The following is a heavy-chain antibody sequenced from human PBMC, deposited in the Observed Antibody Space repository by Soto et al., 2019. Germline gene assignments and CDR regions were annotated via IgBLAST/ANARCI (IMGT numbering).Heavy chain of an antibody. CDR2: ISSSSSTI. CDR1: GFTFSSYS. J-gene: IGHJ4*02. Sequence: EVQLVESGGGLVQPGGSLRLSCAASGFTFSSYSMNWVRQAPGKGLEWVSYISSSSSTIYYADSVKGRFTISRDNAKNALYLHKNSPRAEDTAVYYCARVRVDKFDYWGQGTLVTVSS. V-gene: IGHV3-48*01. CDR3: ARVRVDKFDY. D-gene: IGHD5-12*01.